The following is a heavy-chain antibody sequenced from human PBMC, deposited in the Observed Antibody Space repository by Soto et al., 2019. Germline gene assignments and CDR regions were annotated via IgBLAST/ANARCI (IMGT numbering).Heavy chain of an antibody. CDR2: ISGSGGST. J-gene: IGHJ4*02. Sequence: GGSLRLSCAASGFTFSDYFMSWIRQAPGKGLEWVSAISGSGGSTYYADSVKGRFTISRDNSKNTLYLQMSSLRAEDTAVYYCAKDPRIMITFGGVIGPFDYWGQGTLVTVSS. V-gene: IGHV3-23*01. CDR3: AKDPRIMITFGGVIGPFDY. CDR1: GFTFSDYF. D-gene: IGHD3-16*02.